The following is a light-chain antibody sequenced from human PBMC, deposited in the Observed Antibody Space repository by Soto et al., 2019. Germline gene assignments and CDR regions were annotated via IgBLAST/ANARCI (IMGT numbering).Light chain of an antibody. CDR2: SND. CDR1: TSNIGTNT. V-gene: IGLV1-44*01. J-gene: IGLJ2*01. CDR3: ATWDDSITVV. Sequence: QSVLTQSPSASGTPGQRVSISCSGSTSNIGTNTVSWYQHVPGTAPKLLIYSNDQRPSAVPGRFSGSKSGTSASLAISGLLSEDEADYYCATWDDSITVVFGGGTKLTVL.